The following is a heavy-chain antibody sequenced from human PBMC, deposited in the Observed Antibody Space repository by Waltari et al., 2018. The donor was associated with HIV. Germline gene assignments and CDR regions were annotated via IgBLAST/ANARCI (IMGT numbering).Heavy chain of an antibody. CDR3: ARGVDNTDYYIPRLDY. Sequence: EMQLLESGGGLVQPGGSLRLSCAASGFSVSTNYMTWVRQTPEKGLECISLLYSGGSTFYADSVQGRFTISRDNSKNTVYLQMNSLRAEDTAVYYCARGVDNTDYYIPRLDYWGQGTLVAVSS. CDR1: GFSVSTNY. J-gene: IGHJ4*02. CDR2: LYSGGST. V-gene: IGHV3-66*01. D-gene: IGHD3-22*01.